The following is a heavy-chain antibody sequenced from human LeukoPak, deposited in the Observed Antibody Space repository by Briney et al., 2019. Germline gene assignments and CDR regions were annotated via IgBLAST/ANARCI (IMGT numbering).Heavy chain of an antibody. CDR1: GGTFNSYA. CDR3: ANLGHRYSYGSKVL. J-gene: IGHJ4*02. CDR2: ILPIFGTA. Sequence: SVKVSRKASGGTFNSYAITWVRQAPGQGLEWMGGILPIFGTANYAQKFQGRVTITADGSTSTAYMELSSLRSEDTAVYYCANLGHRYSYGSKVLWGQGTLVTVSS. D-gene: IGHD5-18*01. V-gene: IGHV1-69*13.